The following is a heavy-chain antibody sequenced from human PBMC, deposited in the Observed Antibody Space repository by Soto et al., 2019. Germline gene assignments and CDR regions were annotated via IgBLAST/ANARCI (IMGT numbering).Heavy chain of an antibody. CDR2: ISSSYYI. D-gene: IGHD2-21*02. J-gene: IGHJ4*02. Sequence: XGSLRLSCAASGFTFSSYTMKWVRQAAGKGLEWVASISSSYYIKYADSVKGRFTISRDNAKNSLYLQMNSLRAEDTAVYYCARGDVVVLTATSNFDYWGQGTLVTVSS. CDR1: GFTFSSYT. V-gene: IGHV3-21*01. CDR3: ARGDVVVLTATSNFDY.